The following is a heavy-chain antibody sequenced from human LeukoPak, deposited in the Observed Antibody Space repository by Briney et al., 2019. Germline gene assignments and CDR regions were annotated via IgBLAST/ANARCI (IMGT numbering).Heavy chain of an antibody. J-gene: IGHJ1*01. CDR1: GFTFDNYA. CDR2: ISWNSGTI. Sequence: GGPLRLSCAASGFTFDNYAMNWVRQVPGKGLEWISLISWNSGTIGYADSVKGRFTISRDNANNFLYLQMNSLRAEDTALYYCARAYKDRSLAGKKEFFQHWGQGTLVTVSS. V-gene: IGHV3-9*01. D-gene: IGHD6-19*01. CDR3: ARAYKDRSLAGKKEFFQH.